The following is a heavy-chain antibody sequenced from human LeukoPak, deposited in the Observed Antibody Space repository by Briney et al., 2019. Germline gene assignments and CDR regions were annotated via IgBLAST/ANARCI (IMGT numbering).Heavy chain of an antibody. V-gene: IGHV4-34*01. D-gene: IGHD5-12*01. CDR3: AGGGYSGYDLELDY. CDR1: GGSFSGYY. CDR2: INHSGST. Sequence: PSETLSLTCAVYGGSFSGYYWSWIRQPPGKGLEWIGEINHSGSTNYNPSLKSRVTISVDTSKNQFSLKLSSVTAADTAVYYCAGGGYSGYDLELDYWGQETLVTVSS. J-gene: IGHJ4*02.